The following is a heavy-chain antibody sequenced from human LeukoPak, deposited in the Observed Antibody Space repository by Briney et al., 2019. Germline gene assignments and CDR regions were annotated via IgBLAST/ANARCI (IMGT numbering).Heavy chain of an antibody. Sequence: PSETLSLTCTVSGGSISTSNYYWGWIRQPPGKGLEWIGNIFYSGSTYYSPSLRSRVTISLDTSRNQFSLKLNSVTAADTAVYYCARAGGCTNGVSYRRGYYYMDVWGKGTTVTVSS. D-gene: IGHD2-8*01. V-gene: IGHV4-39*07. CDR3: ARAGGCTNGVSYRRGYYYMDV. CDR2: IFYSGST. CDR1: GGSISTSNYY. J-gene: IGHJ6*03.